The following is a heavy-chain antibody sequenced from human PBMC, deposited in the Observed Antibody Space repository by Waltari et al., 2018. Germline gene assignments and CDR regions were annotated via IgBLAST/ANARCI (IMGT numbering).Heavy chain of an antibody. Sequence: QVQLVQSGAEVKKPGASVKVSCKASGYTFTGYYMHWVRKAPGQGLEWEGGINPNKGGTNYAQEFQGRVTMTRDTSVSTAYMELSRLRSDDTAVYYCASVSRSRFGVVISAYDYWGQGTLVTVSS. CDR3: ASVSRSRFGVVISAYDY. CDR2: INPNKGGT. J-gene: IGHJ4*02. V-gene: IGHV1-2*02. D-gene: IGHD3-3*01. CDR1: GYTFTGYY.